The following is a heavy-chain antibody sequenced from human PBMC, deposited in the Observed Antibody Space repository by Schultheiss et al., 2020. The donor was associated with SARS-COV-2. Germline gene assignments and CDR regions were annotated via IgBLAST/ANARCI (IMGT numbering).Heavy chain of an antibody. D-gene: IGHD6-19*01. Sequence: GGSLRLSFAASGFTFDDYGMSWVRQAPGKGLEWVSAISGSGGSTYYADSVKGRFTISRDNSKNTLYLQMNSLRAEDTAVYYCAKDIGQWLATGAFDIWGQGTMVTVSS. V-gene: IGHV3-23*01. CDR3: AKDIGQWLATGAFDI. CDR1: GFTFDDYG. CDR2: ISGSGGST. J-gene: IGHJ3*02.